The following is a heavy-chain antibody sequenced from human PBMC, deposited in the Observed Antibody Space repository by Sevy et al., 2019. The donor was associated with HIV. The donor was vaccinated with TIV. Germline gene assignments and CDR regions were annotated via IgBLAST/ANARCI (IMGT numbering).Heavy chain of an antibody. V-gene: IGHV3-7*01. Sequence: GGSLGLSCTASGFSFSTYWMTWVRQAPGKGLEWVATMNQDGTERDYVDSVKGRFTISRDNTKTSLFLQMNSLSAEDTGVYYCVREGLGGFSYSLDCWGQGTLVTVSS. D-gene: IGHD3-16*01. J-gene: IGHJ4*02. CDR2: MNQDGTER. CDR1: GFSFSTYW. CDR3: VREGLGGFSYSLDC.